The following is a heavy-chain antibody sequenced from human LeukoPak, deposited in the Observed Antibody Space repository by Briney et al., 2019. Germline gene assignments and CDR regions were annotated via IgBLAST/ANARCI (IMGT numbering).Heavy chain of an antibody. CDR3: AKGSSGYYYFDY. Sequence: ASVKVSCKASGYTFTDCSVHWVRQAPGQGLEWMGWISPDNGDTNYAQKFQGRVTMTRDTSINTAYMELTRLRSDDTALYYCAKGSSGYYYFDYWGQGTLVTVSS. J-gene: IGHJ4*02. V-gene: IGHV1-2*02. CDR2: ISPDNGDT. CDR1: GYTFTDCS. D-gene: IGHD3-22*01.